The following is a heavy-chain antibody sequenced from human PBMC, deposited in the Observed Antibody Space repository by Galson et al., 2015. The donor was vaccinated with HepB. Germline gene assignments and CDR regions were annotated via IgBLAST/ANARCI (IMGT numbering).Heavy chain of an antibody. CDR2: ISSSSSNI. D-gene: IGHD2-21*02. J-gene: IGHJ6*02. V-gene: IGHV3-48*01. CDR1: GFTFSRFS. Sequence: SLRLSCAASGFTFSRFSMNWVRQAPGNGLEWVSFISSSSSNIYYADSVKGRFTISRDNAKNSLYLQMNSLRAEDTAVYYCARDHIVVVTAILYYYYGMDVWGQGTTVTVSS. CDR3: ARDHIVVVTAILYYYYGMDV.